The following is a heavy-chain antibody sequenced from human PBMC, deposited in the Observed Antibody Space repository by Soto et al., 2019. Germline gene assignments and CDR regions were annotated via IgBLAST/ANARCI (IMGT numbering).Heavy chain of an antibody. J-gene: IGHJ2*01. V-gene: IGHV3-30-3*01. CDR3: VRDSGANYGTFWYFDL. CDR2: ISNDGSSE. D-gene: IGHD5-18*01. Sequence: QVQLVESGGGVVQPGRSLRISCAATGFSFNFYAMYWVRQAPGKGLEGVAMISNDGSSENYADSVRGRFIIARDNSKKTLFLQMNSLRPEDTATYYCVRDSGANYGTFWYFDLWGRGTLVTVSS. CDR1: GFSFNFYA.